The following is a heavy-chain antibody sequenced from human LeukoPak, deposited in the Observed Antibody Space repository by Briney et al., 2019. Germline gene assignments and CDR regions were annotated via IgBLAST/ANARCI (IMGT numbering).Heavy chain of an antibody. J-gene: IGHJ4*02. CDR2: INPNSDYA. D-gene: IGHD2-21*01. V-gene: IGHV1-2*02. CDR3: AVAPGDY. CDR1: GYTFTDYY. Sequence: ASVRVSCKASGYTFTDYYIHWVRQAPGQGLEWMGWINPNSDYAFYAQKFQGRVTLTRDTSISTVYMELTTLTSDDTALYYCAVAPGDYWGQGTLVSVSA.